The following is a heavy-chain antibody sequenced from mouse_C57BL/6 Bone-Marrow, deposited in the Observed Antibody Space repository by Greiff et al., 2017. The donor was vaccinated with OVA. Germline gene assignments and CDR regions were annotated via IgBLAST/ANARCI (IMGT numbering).Heavy chain of an antibody. V-gene: IGHV1-50*01. CDR2: IDPSDSYT. CDR3: GSWDFAY. CDR1: GYTFTNYY. Sequence: VQLQQPGAEFVKPGASVKLSCKASGYTFTNYYIQWIKQRPGQGLEWIGEIDPSDSYTNYNQKFTGKATLTVATSSSTAYMQLSSLKSEDSSVYYCGSWDFAYWGQGTLVTVSA. D-gene: IGHD1-1*01. J-gene: IGHJ3*01.